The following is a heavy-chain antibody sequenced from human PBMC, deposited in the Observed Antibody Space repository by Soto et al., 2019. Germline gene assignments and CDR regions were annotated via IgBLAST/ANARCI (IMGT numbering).Heavy chain of an antibody. CDR2: INAGNGNT. J-gene: IGHJ6*02. Sequence: QIQLMQSGAEVKKPGASVKVSCKASGYTFTSYGIHWVRQAPGQRLEWTGWINAGNGNTKYSEKFQGRVTSTRDTSASIDYLEQRSLRSEDTAVYFCARDPNDSSAYYHHYYYGMDVWGQGTTVTVSS. V-gene: IGHV1-3*01. CDR1: GYTFTSYG. CDR3: ARDPNDSSAYYHHYYYGMDV. D-gene: IGHD3-22*01.